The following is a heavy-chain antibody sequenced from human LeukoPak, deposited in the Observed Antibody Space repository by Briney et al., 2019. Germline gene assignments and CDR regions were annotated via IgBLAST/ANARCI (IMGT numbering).Heavy chain of an antibody. CDR1: GYTFTSYY. Sequence: ASVKVSCKASGYTFTSYYMHWVRQAPGQGLEWMGIINPSGGSTSYAQKFQGRVTMTRDTSTSTVYMELSSLRSEDTAVYYCARVAPRSGSYNPDAFDIWGQGTMVTVSS. CDR3: ARVAPRSGSYNPDAFDI. D-gene: IGHD3-10*01. CDR2: INPSGGST. J-gene: IGHJ3*02. V-gene: IGHV1-46*01.